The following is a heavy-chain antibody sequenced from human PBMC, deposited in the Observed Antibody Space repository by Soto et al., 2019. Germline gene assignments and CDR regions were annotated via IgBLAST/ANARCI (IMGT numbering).Heavy chain of an antibody. Sequence: PGGSLRLSCAASGFTFSSYWMHWVRQAPGKGLVWVANIKRDGSEKYYADSVKGRFTISRDNAKNSLYLQMNSLRAEDTAVYYCARDVGGYDDYFDYWGQGTLVTVSS. CDR2: IKRDGSEK. V-gene: IGHV3-7*01. CDR1: GFTFSSYW. CDR3: ARDVGGYDDYFDY. J-gene: IGHJ4*02. D-gene: IGHD5-12*01.